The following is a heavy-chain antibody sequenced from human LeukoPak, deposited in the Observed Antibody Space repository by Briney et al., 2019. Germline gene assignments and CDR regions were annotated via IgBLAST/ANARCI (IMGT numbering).Heavy chain of an antibody. CDR1: GFTVSSNY. Sequence: GGSLTLSCAASGFTVSSNYMSWVRQAPGKGLEWVSVIYSGGSTCYADSVKGRFTISRDNSKNTLYLQMNSLRAEDTAVYYCARDAYYYDSSGPVDWGQGTLVTVSS. CDR3: ARDAYYYDSSGPVD. V-gene: IGHV3-53*01. D-gene: IGHD3-22*01. CDR2: IYSGGST. J-gene: IGHJ4*02.